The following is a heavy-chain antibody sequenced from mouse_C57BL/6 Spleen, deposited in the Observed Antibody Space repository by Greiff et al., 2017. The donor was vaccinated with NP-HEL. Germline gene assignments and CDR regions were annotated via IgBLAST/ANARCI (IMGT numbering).Heavy chain of an antibody. CDR1: GYTFTSYW. J-gene: IGHJ3*01. CDR2: IDPSDSYT. CDR3: ARREVDSSGLDAY. V-gene: IGHV1-59*01. Sequence: VQLQQPGAELVRPGTSVKLSCKASGYTFTSYWMHWVKQRPGQGLEWIGVIDPSDSYTNYNQKFKGKATLTVDTSSSTAYMQLSSLTSEDSAVYYCARREVDSSGLDAYWGQGTLVTVSA. D-gene: IGHD3-2*02.